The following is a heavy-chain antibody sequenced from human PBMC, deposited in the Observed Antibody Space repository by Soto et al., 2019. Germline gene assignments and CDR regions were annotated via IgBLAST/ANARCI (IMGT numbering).Heavy chain of an antibody. V-gene: IGHV3-23*01. CDR3: AKPASMTIRDGFDH. CDR1: GFTFSSYA. Sequence: EVHVLESGGGLVQPGGSLRLSCAAYGFTFSSYAMSWVRQAPGQGLVWVSAIRGSGSNPYYADSVKGRFTISRDNSKNTLYLQMNSLRAEDTALCYCAKPASMTIRDGFDHWGQGTLVTVSS. J-gene: IGHJ4*02. D-gene: IGHD4-17*01. CDR2: IRGSGSNP.